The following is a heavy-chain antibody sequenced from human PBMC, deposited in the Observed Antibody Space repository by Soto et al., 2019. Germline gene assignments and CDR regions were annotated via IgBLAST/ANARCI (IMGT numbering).Heavy chain of an antibody. CDR1: GFTFSNFA. J-gene: IGHJ4*02. CDR3: SRDGTTKIPAGFGH. D-gene: IGHD2-2*01. CDR2: ISYDGNDK. V-gene: IGHV3-30-3*01. Sequence: QVQLVESGGGVVQPGRSLRLSCAASGFTFSNFAMHWVRQAPGKGLEWVAVISYDGNDKYHADSVKGRFTVSRDNSKNPVYGEMNSLRPEDTAIYYCSRDGTTKIPAGFGHWGQGGLVTVSS.